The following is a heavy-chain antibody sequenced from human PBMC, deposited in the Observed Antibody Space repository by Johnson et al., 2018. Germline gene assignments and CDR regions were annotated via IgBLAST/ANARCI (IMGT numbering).Heavy chain of an antibody. D-gene: IGHD3-3*01. J-gene: IGHJ3*02. Sequence: QVQLQESGPGLVKPSGTLSLTCAVSGGSISSSNWWSWVRQPPGKGLEWIGEIYHSGSTNYNPSLKSRVTISVDKSKNQFSLKLSSVTAAATAVYYWARDKSETMADYDFWSGYDSFDIWGQGTMVTVSS. CDR3: ARDKSETMADYDFWSGYDSFDI. V-gene: IGHV4-4*02. CDR2: IYHSGST. CDR1: GGSISSSNW.